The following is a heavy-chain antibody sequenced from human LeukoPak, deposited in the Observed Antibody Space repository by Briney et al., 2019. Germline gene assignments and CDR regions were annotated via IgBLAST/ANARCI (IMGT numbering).Heavy chain of an antibody. D-gene: IGHD6-19*01. CDR3: AKHRYSNGWDYFDY. CDR1: GFTFSDYA. J-gene: IGHJ4*02. V-gene: IGHV3-23*01. Sequence: GGSLRLSCAASGFTFSDYAMHWVRQAPGKGLEWVLVISGGGGSTYYADSVKGRFTISRGNSKNTLYLQMNSLRAEDTAIYYCAKHRYSNGWDYFDYWGQGTLVTVSS. CDR2: ISGGGGST.